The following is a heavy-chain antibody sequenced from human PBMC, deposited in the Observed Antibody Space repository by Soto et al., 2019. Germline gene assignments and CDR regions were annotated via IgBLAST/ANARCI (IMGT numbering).Heavy chain of an antibody. V-gene: IGHV3-43*01. CDR2: ISWNGANT. CDR3: ARETLSYGFARDV. CDR1: GFRFDDYN. D-gene: IGHD3-16*01. Sequence: LGGALRLSSAASGFRFDDYNMHWVRQAPSKSMERVSFISWNGANTFYPDSVKGRFTISRDSSKKSVSLQINSLRSEDTALYYGARETLSYGFARDVSGQGTRVTVSS. J-gene: IGHJ6*02.